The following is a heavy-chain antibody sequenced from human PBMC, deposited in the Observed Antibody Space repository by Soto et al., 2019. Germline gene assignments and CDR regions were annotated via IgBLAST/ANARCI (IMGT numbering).Heavy chain of an antibody. CDR2: INPNSGGT. CDR3: ARDHGNTNWDTRPPYWYFDL. V-gene: IGHV1-2*04. D-gene: IGHD7-27*01. CDR1: GYTFTGYY. J-gene: IGHJ2*01. Sequence: ASVKVSCKASGYTFTGYYMHWVRQAPGQGLEWMGWINPNSGGTNYAQKFQGWVTMTRDTSISTAYMELSRLRSDDTAVYYCARDHGNTNWDTRPPYWYFDLWGRGTLVTVSS.